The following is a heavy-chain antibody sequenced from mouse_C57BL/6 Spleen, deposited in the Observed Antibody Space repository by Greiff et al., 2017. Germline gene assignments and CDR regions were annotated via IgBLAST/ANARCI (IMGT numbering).Heavy chain of an antibody. CDR2: IHPNSGST. CDR3: ARSITTVVDRFDY. D-gene: IGHD1-1*01. V-gene: IGHV1-64*01. CDR1: GYTFTSYW. Sequence: QVQLQQPGAELVKPGASVKLSCKASGYTFTSYWMHWVKQRPGQGLEWIGMIHPNSGSTNYNEKFKSKATLTVDKSSSTAYMQLSSLTSEDSAVYDCARSITTVVDRFDYWGQGTTLTVSS. J-gene: IGHJ2*01.